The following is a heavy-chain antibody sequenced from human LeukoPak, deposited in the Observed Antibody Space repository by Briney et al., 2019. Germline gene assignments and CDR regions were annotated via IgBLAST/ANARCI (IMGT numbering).Heavy chain of an antibody. D-gene: IGHD4-17*01. Sequence: SETLSLTCTVSGGSISNTIYYWGWIRPPPGKGLEWIGTAYYTGSTYYNPSLKSRVTISVGTSHNQFSLKLSSVTDSDTAVYYCARHWYGDYVVAFDVWGQGTMVTVCS. CDR3: ARHWYGDYVVAFDV. CDR2: AYYTGST. V-gene: IGHV4-39*01. CDR1: GGSISNTIYY. J-gene: IGHJ3*01.